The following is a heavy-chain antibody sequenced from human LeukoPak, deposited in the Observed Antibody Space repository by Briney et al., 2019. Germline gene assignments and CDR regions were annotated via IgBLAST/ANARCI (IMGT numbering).Heavy chain of an antibody. J-gene: IGHJ4*02. D-gene: IGHD3-3*01. Sequence: ASVKVSCKASGYTFTGYYMHWVRQAPGQGLEWTGWINPNSGGTNYARKFQGWVTMTRDTSISTAYMELSRLRSDDTAVYYCARRGGGTYYDFWSGYYTDLNYFVYWGQGTLVTVSS. CDR3: ARRGGGTYYDFWSGYYTDLNYFVY. CDR2: INPNSGGT. CDR1: GYTFTGYY. V-gene: IGHV1-2*04.